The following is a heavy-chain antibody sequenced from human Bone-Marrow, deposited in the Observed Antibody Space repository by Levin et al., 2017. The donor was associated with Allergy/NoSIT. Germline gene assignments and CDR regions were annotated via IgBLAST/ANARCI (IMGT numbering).Heavy chain of an antibody. J-gene: IGHJ4*02. CDR1: GFTFTDYS. Sequence: PGGSLRLSCAASGFTFTDYSMNWLRQAPGKGLEWISWISSTAKTIHYADSVRGRFTISRDNAKSSLYLQMNSLRAEDTALYYCARGYSSYWGQGILVTVSS. D-gene: IGHD5-18*01. CDR3: ARGYSSY. CDR2: ISSTAKTI. V-gene: IGHV3-48*01.